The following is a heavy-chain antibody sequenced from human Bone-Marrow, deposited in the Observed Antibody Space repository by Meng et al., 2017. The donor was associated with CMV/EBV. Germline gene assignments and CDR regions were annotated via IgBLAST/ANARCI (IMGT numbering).Heavy chain of an antibody. D-gene: IGHD2-2*02. CDR2: ISSSSSYI. Sequence: GGSLRLSCAASGFTFSSYSMNWVRQAPGKGLEWVSSISSSSSYIYYADSVKGRFTISRDNAKNSLYLQMNSLRAKDTAVYYCAREVGYCSSTSCYIAGMDVWGQGTTVTVSS. J-gene: IGHJ6*01. CDR1: GFTFSSYS. CDR3: AREVGYCSSTSCYIAGMDV. V-gene: IGHV3-21*01.